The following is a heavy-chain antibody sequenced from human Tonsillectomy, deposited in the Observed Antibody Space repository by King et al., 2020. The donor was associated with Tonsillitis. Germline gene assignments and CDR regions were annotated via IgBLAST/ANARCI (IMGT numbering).Heavy chain of an antibody. D-gene: IGHD1-26*01. CDR2: IYHSGST. CDR3: AREVRLGSGGWFDP. V-gene: IGHV4-30-2*01. CDR1: GGSISSGGYS. J-gene: IGHJ5*02. Sequence: QLQESGSGLVKPSQTLSLTCAVSGGSISSGGYSWSWIRQPPGKGLEWIGYIYHSGSTYYNPSLKSRVTISVDRSKNQFSLKLSSVTAADTAVYYCAREVRLGSGGWFDPWGQGTLVTVSS.